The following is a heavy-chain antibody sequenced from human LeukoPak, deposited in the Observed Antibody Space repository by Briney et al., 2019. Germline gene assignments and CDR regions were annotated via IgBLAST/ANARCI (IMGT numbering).Heavy chain of an antibody. CDR2: ITAGGGDT. J-gene: IGHJ4*02. CDR1: GFTFKDYA. V-gene: IGHV3-23*01. D-gene: IGHD3-10*01. CDR3: AKGSRDSRPYYFDF. Sequence: GGSLRLSCAVSGFTFKDYAMSWVRQAPGKGLEWVSAITAGGGDTYHADSVKGRFTISRDNSKNTLYLEMNSLRVEDSAIYYCAKGSRDSRPYYFDFWGQGTLVTVPS.